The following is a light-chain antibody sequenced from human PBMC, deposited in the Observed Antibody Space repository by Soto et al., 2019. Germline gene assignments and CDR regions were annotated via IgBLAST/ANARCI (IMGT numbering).Light chain of an antibody. CDR3: GSWDSSLSAYV. V-gene: IGLV1-51*01. CDR2: DDN. Sequence: QSVLTQPPSVSAAPGQKVTISCSGGSSNIGGNSVSWYQQLPGTAPKLLIYDDNKRHSGITNRFSDSKSGTSATLGITGCQTGDEADYYCGSWDSSLSAYVYGTGTKVTVL. J-gene: IGLJ1*01. CDR1: SSNIGGNS.